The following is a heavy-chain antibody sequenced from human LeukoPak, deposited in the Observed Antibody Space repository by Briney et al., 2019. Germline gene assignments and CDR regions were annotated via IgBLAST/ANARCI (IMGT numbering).Heavy chain of an antibody. CDR3: AKDWEVTIFGVVIMPFDY. Sequence: PGGSLRLSCAASGFTFSSYAMSWVRQAPGKGLEWVSAISGSGGSTYYADSVKGRFTISRDNSKNTLYLQMNSLRAEDTAVYYCAKDWEVTIFGVVIMPFDYWGQGTLVTVSS. D-gene: IGHD3-3*01. J-gene: IGHJ4*02. CDR2: ISGSGGST. CDR1: GFTFSSYA. V-gene: IGHV3-23*01.